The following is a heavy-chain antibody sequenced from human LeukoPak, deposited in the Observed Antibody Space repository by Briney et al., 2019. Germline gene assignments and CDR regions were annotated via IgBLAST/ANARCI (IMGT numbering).Heavy chain of an antibody. V-gene: IGHV3-30-3*01. Sequence: GGSLRLSCAASGFTFSSYAMHWVRQAPGKGLEWVAVISYDGGNKYYADSVKGRFTISRDNSKNSLYLQINSLRTEDTALYYCAKDIGSGWSFDYWGQGTLVTVSS. J-gene: IGHJ4*02. CDR3: AKDIGSGWSFDY. D-gene: IGHD6-19*01. CDR1: GFTFSSYA. CDR2: ISYDGGNK.